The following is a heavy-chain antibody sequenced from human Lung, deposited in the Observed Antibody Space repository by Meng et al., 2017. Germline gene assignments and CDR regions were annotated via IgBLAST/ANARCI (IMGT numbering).Heavy chain of an antibody. D-gene: IGHD3-22*01. J-gene: IGHJ4*02. CDR2: VYHSGST. V-gene: IGHV4-4*02. CDR3: ARDDSGYADFDS. CDR1: GGSISSNNW. Sequence: QVQLQEAGPGLVTPSGTLSLTCAVSGGSISSNNWWSWVRKTPGRGLEWIGEVYHSGSTNYNPSLKSRVIISVNNSKNQFSLKLTSVTAADTAVYYCARDDSGYADFDSWGQGTLVTVSS.